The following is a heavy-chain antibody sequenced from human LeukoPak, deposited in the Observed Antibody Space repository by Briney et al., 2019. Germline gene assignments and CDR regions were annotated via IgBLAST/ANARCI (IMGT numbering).Heavy chain of an antibody. CDR2: IYYSGST. Sequence: SETLSLTCTVSGGSISSYYWSWIRQPPGKGLEWIGYIYYSGSTNYNPSLKSRVTISVDTSKNQFSLKLSSVTAADTAAYYCARAAASGYSSSWYPKWFDPWGQGTLVTVSS. D-gene: IGHD6-13*01. CDR3: ARAAASGYSSSWYPKWFDP. V-gene: IGHV4-59*01. CDR1: GGSISSYY. J-gene: IGHJ5*02.